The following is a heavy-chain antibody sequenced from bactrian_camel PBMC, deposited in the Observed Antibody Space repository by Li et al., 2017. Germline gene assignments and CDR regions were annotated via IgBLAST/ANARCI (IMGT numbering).Heavy chain of an antibody. Sequence: DVQLVESGGGLVQPGGSLRLSCTASGFTFRNYYMAWLRQSPGKGLEWVSVISWSGDSTNYADSVKGQFTISRDNAKNTVYLQMNSLKPEDTAVYYCATVGRTIIATMTYAVNWGQGTQVTVS. V-gene: IGHV3S23*01. CDR3: ATVGRTIIATMTYAVN. D-gene: IGHD4*01. CDR1: GFTFRNYY. CDR2: ISWSGDST. J-gene: IGHJ4*01.